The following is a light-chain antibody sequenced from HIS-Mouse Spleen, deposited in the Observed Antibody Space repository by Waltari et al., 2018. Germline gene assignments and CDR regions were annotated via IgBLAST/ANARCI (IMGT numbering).Light chain of an antibody. Sequence: QSALTQPASVSGSPGQSITISCTGTSRDVGSHHLVSWYQQHPGKAPKLMIYEGSKRPSGVSNRFSGSKSGNTASLTISGLQAEDEADYYCCSYAGSSTVVFGGGTKLTVL. J-gene: IGLJ2*01. V-gene: IGLV2-23*01. CDR2: EGS. CDR3: CSYAGSSTVV. CDR1: SRDVGSHHL.